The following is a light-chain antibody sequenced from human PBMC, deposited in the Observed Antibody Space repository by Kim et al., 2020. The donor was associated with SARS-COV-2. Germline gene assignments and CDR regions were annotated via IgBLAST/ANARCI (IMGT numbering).Light chain of an antibody. CDR1: ERLSAW. CDR2: RAS. V-gene: IGKV1-5*01. CDR3: QHNSTYPLT. J-gene: IGKJ4*01. Sequence: ASVGDRVTVACQVIERLSAWWGWLPQKPGKAPKTLIYRASSLETRVPSRFSGRGSGTEFTLTISSLQPDDFSTYFCQHNSTYPLTVGGGTKVDIK.